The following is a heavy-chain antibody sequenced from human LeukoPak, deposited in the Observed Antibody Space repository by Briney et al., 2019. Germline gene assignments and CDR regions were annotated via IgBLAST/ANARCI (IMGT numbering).Heavy chain of an antibody. CDR3: ARGDMTAGGPYAFDI. V-gene: IGHV4-4*07. J-gene: IGHJ3*02. CDR2: IFTSGSI. CDR1: GGSISSYY. Sequence: SETLSLTCTVSGGSISSYYWSCIRQPAGKGLEWIGRIFTSGSINYNPSLKSRVTMSIDTSRNQFSLKLSSVTAADTAVYYCARGDMTAGGPYAFDIWGQGTVVTVSS. D-gene: IGHD6-13*01.